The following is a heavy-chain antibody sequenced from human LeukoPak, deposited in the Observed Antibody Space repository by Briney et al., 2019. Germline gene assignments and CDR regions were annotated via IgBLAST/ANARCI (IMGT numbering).Heavy chain of an antibody. V-gene: IGHV4-34*01. Sequence: SETLSLTCAVYGGSFSGYYWSWIRQPPGKGLEWIGEINHSGGTNYNPSLKSRVTISVDTSKNQFSLKLSSVTAADTAVYYCAGYYYGSGSYYTFDPWGQGTLVTVSS. CDR3: AGYYYGSGSYYTFDP. D-gene: IGHD3-10*01. CDR1: GGSFSGYY. J-gene: IGHJ5*02. CDR2: INHSGGT.